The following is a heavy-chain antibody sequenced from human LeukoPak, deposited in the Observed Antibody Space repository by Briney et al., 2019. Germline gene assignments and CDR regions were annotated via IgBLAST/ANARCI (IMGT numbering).Heavy chain of an antibody. CDR3: AKDYYDSGSSPLDY. Sequence: GGSLRLSCAASGFTFSSYGIHWVRQAPGKGLEWVAVISYDGSNKYYADSVKGRFTISRDNSKNTLYLQMNSRRGEDTAVYYCAKDYYDSGSSPLDYWGQGTLVTVSS. J-gene: IGHJ4*02. V-gene: IGHV3-30*18. CDR2: ISYDGSNK. D-gene: IGHD3-10*01. CDR1: GFTFSSYG.